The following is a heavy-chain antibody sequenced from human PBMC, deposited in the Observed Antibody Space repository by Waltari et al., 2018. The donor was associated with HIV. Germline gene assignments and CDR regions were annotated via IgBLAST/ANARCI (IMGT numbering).Heavy chain of an antibody. CDR3: VRDYAAAGPFDY. CDR2: ISGSGHTI. CDR1: GFTFSDYY. J-gene: IGHJ4*02. D-gene: IGHD6-13*01. Sequence: QVQLVESGGGLVKPGGSLRLSCAASGFTFSDYYMTWIRRAPGKGLECIAYISGSGHTIYYADSVKGRFAISRDNAKNSLYLQLNSLSAEDTAVYYCVRDYAAAGPFDYWGQGTLVTVSS. V-gene: IGHV3-11*01.